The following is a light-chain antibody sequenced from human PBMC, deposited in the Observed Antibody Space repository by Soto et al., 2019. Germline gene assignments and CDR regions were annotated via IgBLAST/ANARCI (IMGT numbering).Light chain of an antibody. CDR1: QDISSW. CDR2: AAS. J-gene: IGKJ1*01. CDR3: QQTNSFPRT. V-gene: IGKV1-12*01. Sequence: DIQMTQSPSSVSASVGDRVTITCRASQDISSWLAWYQQKPGKAPNLLIYAASSLQRGVPSRFSGSGSGTDFTLTINSLQPEDIATYYCQQTNSFPRTFGQGTKVEVK.